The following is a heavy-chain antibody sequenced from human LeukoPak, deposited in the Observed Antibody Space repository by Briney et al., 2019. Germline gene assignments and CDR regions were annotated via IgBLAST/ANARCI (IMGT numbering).Heavy chain of an antibody. V-gene: IGHV3-64*04. CDR2: ISSNGGST. CDR3: RTELIRGVMTTAFVI. J-gene: IGHJ3*02. D-gene: IGHD3-10*01. CDR1: GFTFNSYT. Sequence: GGSLRLSCSASGFTFNSYTMHWVRQAPGKGLEYVSAISSNGGSTYYADSVKGRFTVSRDNSKHSFYLQMNSLRDEDTAVYYCRTELIRGVMTTAFVIWGQGTMVTVSS.